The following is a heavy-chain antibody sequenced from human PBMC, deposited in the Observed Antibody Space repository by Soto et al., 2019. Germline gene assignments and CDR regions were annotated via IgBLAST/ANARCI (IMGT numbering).Heavy chain of an antibody. J-gene: IGHJ4*02. CDR3: STTVITAPLFEY. D-gene: IGHD3-16*01. V-gene: IGHV3-72*01. CDR2: IRNKPNGHTT. CDR1: GFTFSGHY. Sequence: GGSLRLSCAGSGFTFSGHYMDWVRQAPGKGLEWLGRIRNKPNGHTTEYAASVKGRFTISRDDSKDSVYLQMNSLKSEDTAVYYCSTTVITAPLFEYWGQGTLVTVSS.